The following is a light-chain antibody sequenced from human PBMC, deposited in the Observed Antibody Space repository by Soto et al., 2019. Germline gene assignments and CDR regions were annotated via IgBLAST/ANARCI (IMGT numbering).Light chain of an antibody. V-gene: IGKV1D-12*01. Sequence: DLLRNPSPSSVSGSVGERVSITFRASQGISSWLAWYQQKLGKAPELLMFAASSLQSGVPSRFSGSGSGTEFILTISSVQPEDSATYFCQQTNSFPLTFDGGTEVDI. CDR1: QGISSW. CDR3: QQTNSFPLT. CDR2: AAS. J-gene: IGKJ4*01.